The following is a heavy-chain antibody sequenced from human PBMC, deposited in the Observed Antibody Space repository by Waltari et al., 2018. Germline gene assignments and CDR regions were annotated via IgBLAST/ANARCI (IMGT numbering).Heavy chain of an antibody. V-gene: IGHV3-21*06. CDR3: ARDSPGLGADLTTLGLYLD. CDR1: GFTFPSST. D-gene: IGHD6-19*01. CDR2: FSGIGANI. Sequence: EVQLVESGGGLVKPGESLRLSCAASGFTFPSSTMNWVRQVPGKGMGWVASFSGIGANICYPEYVKCRCTISRDNANNYLLVQMNLLRAEDTGISYCARDSPGLGADLTTLGLYLDWGQGILITVSS. J-gene: IGHJ4*02.